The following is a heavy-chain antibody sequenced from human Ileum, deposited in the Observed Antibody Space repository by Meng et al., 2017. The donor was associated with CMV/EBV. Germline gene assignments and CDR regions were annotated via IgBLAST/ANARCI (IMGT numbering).Heavy chain of an antibody. CDR1: GFTFRSDT. J-gene: IGHJ4*02. CDR3: YYESSGYYGYFDY. CDR2: ISSSSSYI. D-gene: IGHD3-22*01. V-gene: IGHV3-21*01. Sequence: VAAGFTFRSDTIRWGRQAPGKGLEGVSSISSSSSYIYYADSVKGRFTISRDNAKNSLYLQMNSLRAEDTAVYYCYYESSGYYGYFDYWGQGTLVTVSS.